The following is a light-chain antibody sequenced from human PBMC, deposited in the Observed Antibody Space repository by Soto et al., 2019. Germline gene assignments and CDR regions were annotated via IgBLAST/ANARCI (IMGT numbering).Light chain of an antibody. CDR1: QSVSSSY. Sequence: TQSTCTLSLSPGERATLSCRASQSVSSSYLAWYQQKPGQAPSLLILGESSSTTGSPDRFRGSVAGTGFTLTISIREPQDVAVYYYYRYRSHSPWTFGQGTKVDIK. V-gene: IGKV3-20*01. J-gene: IGKJ1*01. CDR2: GES. CDR3: YRYRSHSPWT.